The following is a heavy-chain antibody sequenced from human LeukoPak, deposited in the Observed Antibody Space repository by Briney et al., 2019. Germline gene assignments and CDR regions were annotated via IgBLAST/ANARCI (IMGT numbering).Heavy chain of an antibody. CDR1: GFTVSSNY. J-gene: IGHJ6*03. V-gene: IGHV3-66*02. D-gene: IGHD3-22*01. CDR2: IYSGGST. CDR3: ASPRVVVGYYMDV. Sequence: GGSLRLSCAASGFTVSSNYMSWVRQAPRKGLEWVSVIYSGGSTYYADSVKGRFTISRDNPKNTLYLQMNSLRAEDTAVYYCASPRVVVGYYMDVWGKGITVTVSS.